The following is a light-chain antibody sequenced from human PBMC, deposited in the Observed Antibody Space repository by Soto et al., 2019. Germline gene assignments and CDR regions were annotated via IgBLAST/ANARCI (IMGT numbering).Light chain of an antibody. J-gene: IGKJ1*01. Sequence: IQMTQSPSTLSASIGDRVTITCRASQRINNRMARYQQMPGKAPNLLIYDASSLESGVPSRFRGSGSETEITLTISVLQPDDFATYFCQQFIDWWTGSQVTMVDI. V-gene: IGKV1-5*01. CDR2: DAS. CDR1: QRINNR. CDR3: QQFIDWWT.